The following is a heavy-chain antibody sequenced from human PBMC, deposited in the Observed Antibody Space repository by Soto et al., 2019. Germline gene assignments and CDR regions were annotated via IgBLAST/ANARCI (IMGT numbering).Heavy chain of an antibody. CDR1: GFTFSSYA. CDR3: AKPQYYYDSSGYFN. J-gene: IGHJ4*02. D-gene: IGHD3-22*01. CDR2: ISGSGGST. V-gene: IGHV3-23*01. Sequence: EVQLLESGGGWVQPAGSLSLSCAASGFTFSSYAMSWVRQAPGTGLEWVSAISGSGGSTYYADSVKGRFTISRDNSKNTLYLQMNSLRAEDTAVYYCAKPQYYYDSSGYFNWGQGTLVTVSS.